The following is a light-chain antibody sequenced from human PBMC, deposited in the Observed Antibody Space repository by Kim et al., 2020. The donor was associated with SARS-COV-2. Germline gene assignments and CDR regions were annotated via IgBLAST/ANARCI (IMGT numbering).Light chain of an antibody. CDR3: NSRDSNDNVV. CDR1: SLRSYY. J-gene: IGLJ2*01. Sequence: VDLGQTVRITCPGDSLRSYYANWYQQKPGQAPILVIYGKSNRPSGIPDRFSGSSSGNTASLTITGTQAGDEADYYCNSRDSNDNVVFGGGTQLTVL. CDR2: GKS. V-gene: IGLV3-19*01.